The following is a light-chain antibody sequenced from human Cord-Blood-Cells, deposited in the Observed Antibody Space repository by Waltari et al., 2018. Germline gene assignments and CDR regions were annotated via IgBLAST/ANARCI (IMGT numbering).Light chain of an antibody. CDR2: DVS. Sequence: QSALTQPASVSGSPGKSLTISCTGTRSDVGGYNYVSWYQQHPGKAPKPMIYDVSNRPSGVSNRFSGSKSGNTASLTISGLQAEDEADYYCSSYTSSSTVFGTGTKVTVL. CDR1: RSDVGGYNY. J-gene: IGLJ1*01. V-gene: IGLV2-14*01. CDR3: SSYTSSSTV.